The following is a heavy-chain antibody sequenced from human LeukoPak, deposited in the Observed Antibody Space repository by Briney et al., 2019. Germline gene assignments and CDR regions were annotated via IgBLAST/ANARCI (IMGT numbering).Heavy chain of an antibody. V-gene: IGHV3-23*01. J-gene: IGHJ4*02. CDR1: GFTFSSYA. D-gene: IGHD3-22*01. CDR2: ISGSGGST. Sequence: GGSLRLSCAASGFTFSSYAMSWVRQAPGKGLEWVSAISGSGGSTYYADSVKGGFTISRDNSKNTVYLQMNSLRPDDTAIYFCARQEARNYYYEGLDYWGQGNLVTASS. CDR3: ARQEARNYYYEGLDY.